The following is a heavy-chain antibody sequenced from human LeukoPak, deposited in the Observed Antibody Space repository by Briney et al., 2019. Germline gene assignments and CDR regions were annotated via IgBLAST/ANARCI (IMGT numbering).Heavy chain of an antibody. CDR3: ARQGKDGYRVVDY. V-gene: IGHV5-10-1*04. Sequence: GESLKISCKGSGYSFTSYWISWVRQMPGKGLEWMGRIDPSDSYTNYSPSFQGQVTISADKSISTAYLQWSSLKASDTAMYYCARQGKDGYRVVDYWGQGTLVTVSS. CDR1: GYSFTSYW. CDR2: IDPSDSYT. D-gene: IGHD5-24*01. J-gene: IGHJ4*02.